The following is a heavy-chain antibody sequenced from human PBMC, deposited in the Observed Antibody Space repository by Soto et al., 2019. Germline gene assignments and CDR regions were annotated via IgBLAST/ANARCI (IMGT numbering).Heavy chain of an antibody. V-gene: IGHV4-4*02. Sequence: KTSETLSLTCAVSGGSISSSNWWSWVRQPPGKGLEWIGEIYHSGSTNYNPSLKSRVTISVDKSKNQFSLKLSSVTAADTAVYYCARGEAYDSSGYYEKLRYFDYWGQGTLVTVSS. D-gene: IGHD3-22*01. CDR2: IYHSGST. CDR3: ARGEAYDSSGYYEKLRYFDY. J-gene: IGHJ4*02. CDR1: GGSISSSNW.